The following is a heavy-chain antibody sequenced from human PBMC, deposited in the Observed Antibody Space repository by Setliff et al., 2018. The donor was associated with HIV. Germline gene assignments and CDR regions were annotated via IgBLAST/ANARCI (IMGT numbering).Heavy chain of an antibody. Sequence: SETLSLTCTVSGDSIRNDYWTWIRQSPEKGLEWIAYISYTGGTNYNPSLKSRVTLSLDASKNQISLKLRSVVAADTAMYYCARGHEWLRNWGQGTLVTVSS. CDR2: ISYTGGT. V-gene: IGHV4-59*01. CDR3: ARGHEWLRN. J-gene: IGHJ4*02. CDR1: GDSIRNDY. D-gene: IGHD5-12*01.